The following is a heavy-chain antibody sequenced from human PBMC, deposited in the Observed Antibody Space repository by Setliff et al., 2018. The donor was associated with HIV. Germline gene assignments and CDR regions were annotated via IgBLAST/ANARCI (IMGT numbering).Heavy chain of an antibody. CDR1: GSTLSSYA. D-gene: IGHD3-22*01. CDR2: ISGGGDRT. CDR3: TRDSYFYDGSDYHYRHFDD. V-gene: IGHV3-23*01. Sequence: PGGSLRLSCAASGSTLSSYAMTWVRQAPGKGLEWVSAISGGGDRTYHADSVRGRFTISRDISKNTLYLQMNGLRAEDTAIYYCTRDSYFYDGSDYHYRHFDDWGQGTLVTVPQ. J-gene: IGHJ4*02.